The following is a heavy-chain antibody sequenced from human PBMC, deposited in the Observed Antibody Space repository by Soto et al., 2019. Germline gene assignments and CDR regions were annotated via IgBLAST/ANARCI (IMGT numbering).Heavy chain of an antibody. CDR2: IYHSGTT. Sequence: XATLSRTCAVSGFSISSGYVWGWIRQPPGKGPEWLGSIYHSGTTYYNPSVKGRVTISVDTSKNQFSLKMSSVTAADTAVYYCARDSSGYYWFDPWGQGTLVTVSS. CDR3: ARDSSGYYWFDP. D-gene: IGHD3-22*01. V-gene: IGHV4-38-2*02. J-gene: IGHJ5*02. CDR1: GFSISSGYV.